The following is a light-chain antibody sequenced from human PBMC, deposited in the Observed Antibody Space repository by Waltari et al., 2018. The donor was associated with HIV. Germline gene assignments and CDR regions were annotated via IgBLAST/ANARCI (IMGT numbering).Light chain of an antibody. V-gene: IGLV1-51*02. CDR3: GTWDSNLNVGSYV. J-gene: IGLJ1*01. Sequence: QSVLTQPPSVSAAPGQTVTISSSGSRSNFGNNSVSWYQHPPRTAPKLLNVENESRPSGMPARFSGSTSGTAATLGIIGHQTVDEANYYCGTWDSNLNVGSYVFGPGTKVTGL. CDR2: ENE. CDR1: RSNFGNNS.